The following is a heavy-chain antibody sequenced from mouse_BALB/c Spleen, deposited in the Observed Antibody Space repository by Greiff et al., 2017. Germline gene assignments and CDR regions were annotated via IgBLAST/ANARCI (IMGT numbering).Heavy chain of an antibody. J-gene: IGHJ4*01. Sequence: EVKLMESGPGLVKPSQSLSLTCTVTGYSITSDYAWNWIRQFPGNKLEWMGYISYSGSTSYNPSLKSRISITRDTSKNQFFLQLNSVTTEDTATYYCARSGYRYDVYIYAMDYWGQGTSVTVSS. CDR3: ARSGYRYDVYIYAMDY. D-gene: IGHD2-14*01. CDR2: ISYSGST. V-gene: IGHV3-2*02. CDR1: GYSITSDYA.